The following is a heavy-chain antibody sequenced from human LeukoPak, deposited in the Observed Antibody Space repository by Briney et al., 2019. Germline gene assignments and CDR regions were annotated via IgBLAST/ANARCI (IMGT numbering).Heavy chain of an antibody. V-gene: IGHV3-33*01. Sequence: SGGSLRLSCAASGFIFSNYGMHWVRQAPGKRLEWVAVIWNDGSETFHADSVKGRFSIARDNSKNTLYLQMNSLRAEDTAVYFCARDMGRAWYGPPDYWGQGTLVTVSS. J-gene: IGHJ4*02. CDR1: GFIFSNYG. CDR3: ARDMGRAWYGPPDY. D-gene: IGHD6-13*01. CDR2: IWNDGSET.